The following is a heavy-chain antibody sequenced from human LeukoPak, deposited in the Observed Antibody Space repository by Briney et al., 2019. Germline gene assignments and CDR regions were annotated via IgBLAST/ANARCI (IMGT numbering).Heavy chain of an antibody. D-gene: IGHD2-2*01. CDR1: GGSISSGGYH. V-gene: IGHV4-30-2*01. J-gene: IGHJ4*02. CDR2: IYHSRST. Sequence: PSQILSLTCTVSGGSISSGGYHWSWIRQPPGKGLEWIGCIYHSRSTYYNPSLKSRVTISVDRSKNQFSLKLSSVTAADTAVYYCATTAVRFCSSTSCHGGDFDYWGQGTLVTVSS. CDR3: ATTAVRFCSSTSCHGGDFDY.